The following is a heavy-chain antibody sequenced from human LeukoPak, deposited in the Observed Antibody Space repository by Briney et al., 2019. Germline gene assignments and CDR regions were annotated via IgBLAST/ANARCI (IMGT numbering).Heavy chain of an antibody. Sequence: SETLSLTCTVSGGSISSGGYYWSWIRQHPGKGLEWIGYVYYSGSTYYNPSLKSRVTISVDTSKNQFSLKLSSVTAADTAVYYCARDGHGDAFDIWGRGTMVTVSS. CDR1: GGSISSGGYY. CDR2: VYYSGST. V-gene: IGHV4-31*03. CDR3: ARDGHGDAFDI. J-gene: IGHJ3*02.